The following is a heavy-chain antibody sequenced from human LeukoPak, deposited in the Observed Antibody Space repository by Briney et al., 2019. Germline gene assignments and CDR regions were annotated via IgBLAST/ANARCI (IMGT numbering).Heavy chain of an antibody. D-gene: IGHD1-26*01. CDR1: GGSISSSYYY. V-gene: IGHV4-39*01. Sequence: PSETLSLTCTVSGGSISSSYYYWGWIRQPPGKGLEWIGSIYSSGSTYYNPSLKSRVTISVDTSKNQFSLKLTSVTAADTAVYYCARGIVSWGQGTLVTVSS. CDR3: ARGIVS. CDR2: IYSSGST. J-gene: IGHJ4*02.